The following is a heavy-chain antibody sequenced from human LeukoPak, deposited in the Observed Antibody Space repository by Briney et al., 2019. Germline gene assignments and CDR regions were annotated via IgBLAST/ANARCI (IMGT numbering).Heavy chain of an antibody. CDR3: ARVRGVAGTYAFDY. V-gene: IGHV4-38-2*01. Sequence: PSETLSLTCAVSGYSISSGYYWGWIRQPPGKGLEWIGSIYHSGSTYYNPSLKSRVTISVDTSKNQFSLKLNSVTAADTAVYYCARVRGVAGTYAFDYWGQGTLVTVSS. J-gene: IGHJ4*02. CDR2: IYHSGST. CDR1: GYSISSGYY. D-gene: IGHD6-19*01.